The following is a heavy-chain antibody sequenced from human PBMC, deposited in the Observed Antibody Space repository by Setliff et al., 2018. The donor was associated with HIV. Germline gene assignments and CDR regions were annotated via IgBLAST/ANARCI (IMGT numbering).Heavy chain of an antibody. D-gene: IGHD3-16*02. CDR3: ARTRVADYVWGSYRQPIDY. J-gene: IGHJ4*02. V-gene: IGHV1-18*01. CDR2: ISAYNGNT. CDR1: GYTFTSYG. Sequence: ASVKVSCKASGYTFTSYGISWVRQAPGQGLEWMGWISAYNGNTNYAQKLQGRVTMTTDTSTSTAYMELRSLRSDDTAVYYCARTRVADYVWGSYRQPIDYWGQGTLVIVSS.